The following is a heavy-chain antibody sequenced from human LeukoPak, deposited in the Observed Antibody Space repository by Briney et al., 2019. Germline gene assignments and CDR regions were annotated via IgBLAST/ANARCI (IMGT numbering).Heavy chain of an antibody. D-gene: IGHD3-16*01. CDR2: FDPEDGET. CDR3: ARESPRGGYFDY. Sequence: AASVKVSCKVSGYTLTELSMHWVRQAPGKGLEWMGGFDPEDGETIYAQKFQGRVTMTEDTSTDTAYMELSSLRSDDTAVYYCARESPRGGYFDYWGQGTLVTVSS. V-gene: IGHV1-24*01. CDR1: GYTLTELS. J-gene: IGHJ4*02.